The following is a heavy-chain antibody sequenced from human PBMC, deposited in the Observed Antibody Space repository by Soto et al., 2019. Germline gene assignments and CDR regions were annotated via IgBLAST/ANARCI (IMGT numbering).Heavy chain of an antibody. D-gene: IGHD6-25*01. Sequence: EVQLLESGGGLVQPGGSLRLSCTASGFTFSSNAINWVRQGPGKGLEWVSGISGSGGTTDYADSVKGRFTISRDNSKNTLYLQMNSLRAEDTAVYYCAKDYRGGYCPYYWGQGTLVTVSS. J-gene: IGHJ4*02. CDR3: AKDYRGGYCPYY. V-gene: IGHV3-23*01. CDR2: ISGSGGTT. CDR1: GFTFSSNA.